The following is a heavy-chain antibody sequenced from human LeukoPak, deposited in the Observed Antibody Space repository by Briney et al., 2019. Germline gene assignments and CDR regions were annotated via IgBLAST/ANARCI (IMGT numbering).Heavy chain of an antibody. D-gene: IGHD6-13*01. V-gene: IGHV3-23*01. CDR3: AKDLESSSWTYYFDY. Sequence: GGSLRLSCAAPGVTFSNYAMHWVRQAPGKRLEWVSAISGSGGSTYYADSVKGRFTISRDNSKNTLFLQVNSLRAEDTAVYYCAKDLESSSWTYYFDYWGQGTLVTVSS. CDR1: GVTFSNYA. J-gene: IGHJ4*02. CDR2: ISGSGGST.